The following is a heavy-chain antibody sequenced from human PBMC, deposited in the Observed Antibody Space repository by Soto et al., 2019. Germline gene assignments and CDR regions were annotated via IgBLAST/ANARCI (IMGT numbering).Heavy chain of an antibody. Sequence: PSETLSLTCAVYGGSFSGYYWSWIRQPPGKGLEWIGEINHSGSTNYNPSLKSRVTKSVDTSKNQFSLKLSSVTAADTAVYYCARGLYGSGSYYTGLFDYWGQGTLVTVSS. J-gene: IGHJ4*02. CDR3: ARGLYGSGSYYTGLFDY. CDR1: GGSFSGYY. V-gene: IGHV4-34*01. CDR2: INHSGST. D-gene: IGHD3-10*01.